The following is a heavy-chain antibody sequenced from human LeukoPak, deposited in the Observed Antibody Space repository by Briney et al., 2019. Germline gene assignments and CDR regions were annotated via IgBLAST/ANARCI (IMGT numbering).Heavy chain of an antibody. CDR1: GFTFSSYG. J-gene: IGHJ4*02. CDR2: ISYDGSNK. D-gene: IGHD3-22*01. Sequence: GGSLRLSCAASGFTFSSYGMHWVRQAPGKGLEWVSVISYDGSNKYYADPVKGRFTISRDSSRDTLYLQMDSLRAEDTAVYYCAKEDYYDSGHFFSYFDYWGQGTLVTVSS. CDR3: AKEDYYDSGHFFSYFDY. V-gene: IGHV3-30*18.